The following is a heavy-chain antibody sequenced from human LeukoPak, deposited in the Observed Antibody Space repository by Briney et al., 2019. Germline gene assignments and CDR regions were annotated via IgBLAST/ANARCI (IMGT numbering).Heavy chain of an antibody. CDR3: ARGAQLQSKRIAVAGTEGDS. CDR2: ISSSSSYI. Sequence: PGGSLRLSCAASGFTFSTYNMNWVRQAPGKGLEWVSSISSSSSYIYYADSVKGRFTISRDNAKDSLYLQMNSLRAEDTAVYYCARGAQLQSKRIAVAGTEGDSWGQGALVTVSS. D-gene: IGHD6-19*01. J-gene: IGHJ4*02. V-gene: IGHV3-21*01. CDR1: GFTFSTYN.